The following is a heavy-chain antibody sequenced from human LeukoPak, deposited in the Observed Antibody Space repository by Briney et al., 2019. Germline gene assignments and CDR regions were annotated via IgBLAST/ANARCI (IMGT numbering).Heavy chain of an antibody. D-gene: IGHD6-19*01. CDR1: GFTFSSYG. CDR2: ISYDGSNK. CDR3: AKGQQWLARAAYFDY. J-gene: IGHJ4*02. Sequence: GRSLRLSCAASGFTFSSYGMHWVRQAPGKGLERVAVISYDGSNKYYADSVKGRFTISRDNSKNTLYLQMNSLRAEDTAVYYCAKGQQWLARAAYFDYWGQGTLVTVSS. V-gene: IGHV3-30*18.